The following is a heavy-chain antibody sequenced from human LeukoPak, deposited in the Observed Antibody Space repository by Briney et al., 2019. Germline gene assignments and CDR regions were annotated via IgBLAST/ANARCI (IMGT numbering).Heavy chain of an antibody. J-gene: IGHJ4*02. V-gene: IGHV1-18*01. Sequence: GASVKVSCKASGYSFTSYDISWVRQAPGQGLEWMGWIKVYSGHTNYAQNLQGRVTLTTDTSTTTAYMELRSLRSDDSAVYYFAIWGVGPPGFAYLGQGSLVTGSS. D-gene: IGHD3-10*01. CDR2: IKVYSGHT. CDR3: AIWGVGPPGFAY. CDR1: GYSFTSYD.